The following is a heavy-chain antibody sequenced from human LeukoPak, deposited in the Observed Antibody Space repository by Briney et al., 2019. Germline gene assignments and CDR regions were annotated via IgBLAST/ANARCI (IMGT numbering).Heavy chain of an antibody. V-gene: IGHV1-2*02. J-gene: IGHJ6*02. CDR3: ARSRMTTVVTPYYYGMDV. CDR2: INPNSGGT. D-gene: IGHD4-23*01. Sequence: GASVKVSCKASGYTFSGYHMHWVRQAPGQGLEWMGWINPNSGGTNYAQKFQGSVTVTRDTSISTAYMELSRLRSDDTAVYYCARSRMTTVVTPYYYGMDVWGQGTTVIVSS. CDR1: GYTFSGYH.